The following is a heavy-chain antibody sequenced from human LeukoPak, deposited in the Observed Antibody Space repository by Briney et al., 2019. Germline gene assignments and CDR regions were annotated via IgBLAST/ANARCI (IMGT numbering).Heavy chain of an antibody. Sequence: GGSLRLSCAASGFTFSSYAMSWVRQAPGKGLEWVSAISGSGGSAYYADSVKGRFTISRDNSKNTLYLQMNSLRAEDTAVYYCAKDRGYSSGWFDYWGQGTLVTVSS. D-gene: IGHD6-19*01. CDR1: GFTFSSYA. V-gene: IGHV3-23*01. CDR2: ISGSGGSA. J-gene: IGHJ4*02. CDR3: AKDRGYSSGWFDY.